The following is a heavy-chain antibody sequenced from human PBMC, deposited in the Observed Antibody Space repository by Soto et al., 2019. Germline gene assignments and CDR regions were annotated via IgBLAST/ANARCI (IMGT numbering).Heavy chain of an antibody. CDR2: IYYSGST. V-gene: IGHV4-61*01. Sequence: PSETLSLTCTVSGGSVSSGSYYWSWIRQPPGKGLEWIGYIYYSGSTNYNPSLKSRVTISVDTSKNQFSLKLSSVTAADTAVYYCARAVDTAMVSVDFDYWGQGTLVTVSS. CDR3: ARAVDTAMVSVDFDY. D-gene: IGHD5-18*01. J-gene: IGHJ4*02. CDR1: GGSVSSGSYY.